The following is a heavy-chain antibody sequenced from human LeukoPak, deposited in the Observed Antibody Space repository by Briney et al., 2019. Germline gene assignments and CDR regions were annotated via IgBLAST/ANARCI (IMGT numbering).Heavy chain of an antibody. CDR3: ARGDSSGHPAFDY. CDR1: GGSISSGDYY. D-gene: IGHD3-22*01. CDR2: IYYSGST. Sequence: SQTLSLTCTVSGGSISSGDYYWSWIRQPPGKGLEWIGYIYYSGSTYYNPSLKSRVTISVDTSENQFSLKLSSVTAADTAVYYCARGDSSGHPAFDYWGQGTLVTVSS. J-gene: IGHJ4*02. V-gene: IGHV4-30-4*08.